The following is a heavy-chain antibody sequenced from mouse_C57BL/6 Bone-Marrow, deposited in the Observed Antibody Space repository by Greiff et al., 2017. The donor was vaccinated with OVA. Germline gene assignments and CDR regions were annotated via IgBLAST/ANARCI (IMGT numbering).Heavy chain of an antibody. Sequence: EVKVVESGGGLVKPGGSLKLSCAASGFTFSDYGMHWVRQAPEKGLEWVAYISSGSSTIYYADTVKGRFTISRDNAKNTLFLHMTSLRSEDTAMYYCARGTVARYFDVWGTGTTVTVSS. CDR3: ARGTVARYFDV. J-gene: IGHJ1*03. D-gene: IGHD1-3*01. CDR1: GFTFSDYG. V-gene: IGHV5-17*01. CDR2: ISSGSSTI.